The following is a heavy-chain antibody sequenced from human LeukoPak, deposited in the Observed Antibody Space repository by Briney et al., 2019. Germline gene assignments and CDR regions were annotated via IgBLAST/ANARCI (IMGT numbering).Heavy chain of an antibody. CDR2: IYYSGST. Sequence: SETLSLTCAVSGGSISSNSYYWGWIRQPPGKGLEWIGSIYYSGSTYYNPSLKSRVTISVDTSKNQFSLNLRSVTAADTAIYFCARGNLIRGVHTAPDSWGQGTLVTVSS. V-gene: IGHV4-39*01. CDR3: ARGNLIRGVHTAPDS. D-gene: IGHD3-10*01. CDR1: GGSISSNSYY. J-gene: IGHJ4*02.